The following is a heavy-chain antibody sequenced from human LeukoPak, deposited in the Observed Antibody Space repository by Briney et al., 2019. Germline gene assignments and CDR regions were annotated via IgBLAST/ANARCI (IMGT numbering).Heavy chain of an antibody. Sequence: GGSLRLSCTVSGFTFGDYGMSWFRQAPGKGLEWVGSIRSKVYGGTIDYAASVKGRFTISRDDSKSIGYLQMNSLKTEDTGVYYCSMAGYSSGWYVPSYYWGQGTLVTVSS. J-gene: IGHJ4*02. V-gene: IGHV3-49*03. CDR2: IRSKVYGGTI. D-gene: IGHD6-19*01. CDR1: GFTFGDYG. CDR3: SMAGYSSGWYVPSYY.